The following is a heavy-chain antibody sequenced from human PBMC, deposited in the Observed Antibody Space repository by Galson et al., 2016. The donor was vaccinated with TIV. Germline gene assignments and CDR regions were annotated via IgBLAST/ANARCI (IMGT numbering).Heavy chain of an antibody. D-gene: IGHD2/OR15-2a*01. CDR1: GFTFSIFA. V-gene: IGHV3-23*01. J-gene: IGHJ6*02. CDR3: TKVPSSSFSSFYGLDV. Sequence: SLRLSCAASGFTFSIFAMPWVRQAPGMGLEWVSAISGGGGSTYYADSVKGRFTVSRDNSKNTVFLQMNSLRAEDTAVYYCTKVPSSSFSSFYGLDVWGQGTTVTVSS. CDR2: ISGGGGST.